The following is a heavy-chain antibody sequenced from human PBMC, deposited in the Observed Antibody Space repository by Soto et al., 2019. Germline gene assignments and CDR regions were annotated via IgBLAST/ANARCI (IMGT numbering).Heavy chain of an antibody. J-gene: IGHJ4*02. CDR1: GFTVTINY. CDR3: HGYGH. V-gene: IGHV3-53*01. Sequence: EVPVVESGGGLIQPGGSLRLSCAVSGFTVTINYMSWVRQAPGKGLEWVSVIYTGGTTFYADSVKGRFTISRDTSRNTLYLQVNSLRGEDTAVYYCHGYGHWGQGTLVTVSS. D-gene: IGHD5-12*01. CDR2: IYTGGTT.